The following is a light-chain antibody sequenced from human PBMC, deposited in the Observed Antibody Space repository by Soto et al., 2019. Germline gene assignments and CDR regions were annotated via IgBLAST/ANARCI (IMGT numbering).Light chain of an antibody. Sequence: SVLTHSPGTLSLSPGEGDTLSCRASQSVSSSYIAWYQQRPGQTPSLPIYGASTRATGIPDRFSGSGSGTHFTLTISRLEPGDFAVYYCQQFGGTTCTFGQGTRLDIK. V-gene: IGKV3-20*01. CDR2: GAS. CDR3: QQFGGTTCT. J-gene: IGKJ5*01. CDR1: QSVSSSY.